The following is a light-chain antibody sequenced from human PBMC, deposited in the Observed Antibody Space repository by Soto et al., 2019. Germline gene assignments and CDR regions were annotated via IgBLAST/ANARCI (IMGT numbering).Light chain of an antibody. CDR3: ESCDDSLNGYV. CDR2: NNN. Sequence: QSVLTQPPSASETPGQRVTISCSGSSSNIGINTVDWFQQLPGAAPKLLIYNNNQRPSGVPDRFSGSKSGTSASLAISGLQSEDESDYYCESCDDSLNGYVFGAGTKLTVL. J-gene: IGLJ1*01. CDR1: SSNIGINT. V-gene: IGLV1-44*01.